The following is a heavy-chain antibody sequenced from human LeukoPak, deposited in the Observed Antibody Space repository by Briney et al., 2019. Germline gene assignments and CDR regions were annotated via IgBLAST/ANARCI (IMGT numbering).Heavy chain of an antibody. CDR2: TNLHGTTV. CDR1: GLSFSNYW. Sequence: PGGSLRLSCAVSGLSFSNYWMHWVRQAPGKGLVWVARTNLHGTTVDYADSVKGRCTISRDNAKNTLFLQMNSLRAEDTAGYYCASGYTYVRLGDHWGQGTPVTVSS. CDR3: ASGYTYVRLGDH. D-gene: IGHD5-18*01. V-gene: IGHV3-74*01. J-gene: IGHJ4*02.